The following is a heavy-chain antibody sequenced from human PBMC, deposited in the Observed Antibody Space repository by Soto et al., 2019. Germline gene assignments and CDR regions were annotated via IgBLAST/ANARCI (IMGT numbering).Heavy chain of an antibody. CDR2: IYYSGST. J-gene: IGHJ5*02. CDR1: GGSISSSSYY. D-gene: IGHD3-22*01. V-gene: IGHV4-39*01. CDR3: ARRYYYDSSGYYTAQTLSWFDP. Sequence: SETLSLTCTVSGGSISSSSYYWGWIRQPPGKGLEWIGSIYYSGSTYYNPSLKSRVTISVDTSKNQFSLKLSSVTAADTAVYYCARRYYYDSSGYYTAQTLSWFDPWGQGTLVT.